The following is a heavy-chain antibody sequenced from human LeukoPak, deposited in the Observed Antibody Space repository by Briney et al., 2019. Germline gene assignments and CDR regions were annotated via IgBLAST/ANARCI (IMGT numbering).Heavy chain of an antibody. V-gene: IGHV1-24*01. Sequence: GASVKVSCKVSGYTLTELSLRWVRQAPGKGLEWMGRLDPEDGETIYARKFQGRVTMTEDTSTDTAYMELSSLRSEDTAVYFCAVSLTTGGYYGMDVWGQGTTVTVSS. J-gene: IGHJ6*02. CDR3: AVSLTTGGYYGMDV. CDR2: LDPEDGET. D-gene: IGHD1-1*01. CDR1: GYTLTELS.